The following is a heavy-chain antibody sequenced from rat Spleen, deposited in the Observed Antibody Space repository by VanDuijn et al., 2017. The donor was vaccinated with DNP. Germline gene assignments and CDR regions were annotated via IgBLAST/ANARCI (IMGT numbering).Heavy chain of an antibody. D-gene: IGHD1-4*01. CDR3: ARHVLPLRVWDY. V-gene: IGHV5-22*01. J-gene: IGHJ2*01. Sequence: EVQLVESGGGLVQPGWSLKLSCAASGFTFSDYYMAWVRQAPTKGLEWVAYTNYDGGSTYNGDSVKGRFTISRDNEKSTLYLQMNSLRSEDMATYYCARHVLPLRVWDYWGQGVMVTVSS. CDR2: TNYDGGST. CDR1: GFTFSDYY.